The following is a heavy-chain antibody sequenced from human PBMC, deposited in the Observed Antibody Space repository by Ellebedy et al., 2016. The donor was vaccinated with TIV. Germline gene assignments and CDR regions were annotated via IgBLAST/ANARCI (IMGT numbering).Heavy chain of an antibody. CDR2: IIPIFGTA. CDR1: GGPFSSYA. Sequence: AASVKVSCKASGGPFSSYAISWVRQAPGQGLEWMGGIIPIFGTANYAQKFQGRVTITADESTSTAYMELSSLRSEDTAVYYCARVWFGELSNWFDPWGQGTLVTVSS. J-gene: IGHJ5*02. CDR3: ARVWFGELSNWFDP. D-gene: IGHD3-10*01. V-gene: IGHV1-69*13.